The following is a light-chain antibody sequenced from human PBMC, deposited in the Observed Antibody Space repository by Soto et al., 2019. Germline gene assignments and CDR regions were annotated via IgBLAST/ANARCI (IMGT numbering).Light chain of an antibody. Sequence: DIVLTQSPATLSLSPGERATLPCRTSEDFGSSLALYQQKPGQFPKLLIYGVSNRATGIQARFSGSGSAADFTLTISSLEPEDFSLYYCQQRHIFSQTFGQGTKEEI. J-gene: IGKJ1*01. CDR2: GVS. CDR3: QQRHIFSQT. CDR1: EDFGSS. V-gene: IGKV3D-11*01.